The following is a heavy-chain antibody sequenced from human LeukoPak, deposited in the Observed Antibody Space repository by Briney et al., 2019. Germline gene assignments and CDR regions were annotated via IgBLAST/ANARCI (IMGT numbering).Heavy chain of an antibody. D-gene: IGHD5-18*01. V-gene: IGHV3-30*18. CDR2: ISYDGSNK. J-gene: IGHJ4*02. CDR1: GFTFSSYG. CDR3: AKDWAWKTATKTPVDPY. Sequence: GGSLRLSCAASGFTFSSYGMHWVRQAPGKGLEWVAVISYDGSNKYYADSVKGRFTISRDNSKNTLYLQMNSLRAEDTAVYYCAKDWAWKTATKTPVDPYWGQGTLVTVSS.